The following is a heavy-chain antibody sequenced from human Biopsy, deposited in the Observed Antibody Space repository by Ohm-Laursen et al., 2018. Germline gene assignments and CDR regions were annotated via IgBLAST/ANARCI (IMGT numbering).Heavy chain of an antibody. D-gene: IGHD2-2*02. CDR1: GFTCSNYA. V-gene: IGHV3-23*01. CDR3: AKGGYCTTTSCYMDVDY. Sequence: SLRRSCAASGFTCSNYAMNWVRQAPGKGLEWVSTISGSGGSTYYADSVKGRFTISRDASKNTLYLLMNSLRAEDTAMYYCAKGGYCTTTSCYMDVDYWGQGTLVTVSS. CDR2: ISGSGGST. J-gene: IGHJ4*02.